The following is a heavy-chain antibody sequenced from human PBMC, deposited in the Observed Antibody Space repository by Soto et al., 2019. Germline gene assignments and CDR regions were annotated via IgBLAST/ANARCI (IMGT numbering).Heavy chain of an antibody. V-gene: IGHV1-69*12. J-gene: IGHJ4*02. Sequence: QVQLVQSGAEVKKPGSSVKVSCKASGGTFSSYAISWVRQAPGQGLEWMGGIIPIFGTANYAQKFQGRVTITADESTSTAYMELSSLRSEDTAVYYCASAPRTQGDDYGDYWTFDYWGQGTLVTVSS. CDR2: IIPIFGTA. CDR1: GGTFSSYA. CDR3: ASAPRTQGDDYGDYWTFDY. D-gene: IGHD4-17*01.